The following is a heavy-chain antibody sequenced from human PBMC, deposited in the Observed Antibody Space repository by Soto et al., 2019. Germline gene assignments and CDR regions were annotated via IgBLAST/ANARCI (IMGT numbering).Heavy chain of an antibody. D-gene: IGHD3-10*01. CDR1: GFIFSSYA. V-gene: IGHV3-23*01. Sequence: PGGSLGLSFAASGFIFSSYAMTWVRQSPGKGLEWVSGISDSGGTTYYTDSVRGRFTISRDNSKNTLYLQMNSLRAEDTAVYYCAKDSYYGSGSYPHNYWGQGTLVTVSS. CDR2: ISDSGGTT. J-gene: IGHJ4*02. CDR3: AKDSYYGSGSYPHNY.